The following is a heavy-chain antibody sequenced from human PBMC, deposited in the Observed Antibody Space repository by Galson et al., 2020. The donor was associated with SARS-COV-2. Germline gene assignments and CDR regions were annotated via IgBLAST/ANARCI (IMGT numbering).Heavy chain of an antibody. Sequence: GESLKISCKGSGYSFTSYWIGWVRQMPGKGLEWMGISYPGDSDTRYSPSFQGQVTISADKSISTAYLQWSSLKASDTAMYYCARQSTGYSSGWYLPNAFDIWGQGTMVTVSS. CDR2: SYPGDSDT. CDR1: GYSFTSYW. D-gene: IGHD6-19*01. J-gene: IGHJ3*02. V-gene: IGHV5-51*01. CDR3: ARQSTGYSSGWYLPNAFDI.